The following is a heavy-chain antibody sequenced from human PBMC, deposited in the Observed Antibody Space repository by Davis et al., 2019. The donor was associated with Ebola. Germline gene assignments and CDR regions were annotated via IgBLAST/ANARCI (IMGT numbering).Heavy chain of an antibody. Sequence: GESLKISCAASGFTFSNAWMSWVRQAPGKGLEWVAVISYDGSNKYYADSVKGRFTISRDNSKNTLYLQMNSLRAEDTAVYYCAAPGIGGQGTLVTVSS. V-gene: IGHV3-30-3*01. J-gene: IGHJ4*02. CDR1: GFTFSNAW. CDR2: ISYDGSNK. D-gene: IGHD6-13*01. CDR3: AAPGI.